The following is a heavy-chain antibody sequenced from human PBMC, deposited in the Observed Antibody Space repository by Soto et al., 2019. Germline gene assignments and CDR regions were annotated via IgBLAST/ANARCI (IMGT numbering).Heavy chain of an antibody. CDR3: ASYAEYYYGSVSSIRREFDY. J-gene: IGHJ4*02. CDR1: GYTFTGYY. Sequence: QVQLVQSGAEVKKPGASVKVSCKASGYTFTGYYMHWVRQAPGQGLEWMGWINPNSGGTNYAQKLQGRVTMTRDTSISTAYMELSRLRCDDTAVYYCASYAEYYYGSVSSIRREFDYWGQGTLVTVSS. D-gene: IGHD3-10*01. V-gene: IGHV1-2*02. CDR2: INPNSGGT.